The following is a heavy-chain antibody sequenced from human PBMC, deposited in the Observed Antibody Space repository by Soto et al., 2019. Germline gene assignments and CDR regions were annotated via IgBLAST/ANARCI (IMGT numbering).Heavy chain of an antibody. V-gene: IGHV4-34*01. CDR2: INHSGST. J-gene: IGHJ4*02. CDR3: ARVVGSSGDYFDY. Sequence: QVQLQQWGGGLSKPSETLSLTCAVYGGSFSGDYWSWIRQPPGKGLEWIGEINHSGSTNYNPSLTSRPTISVDTSKNQFPLKLSPVTAADTAVYYCARVVGSSGDYFDYWGQGTLVTVSS. CDR1: GGSFSGDY. D-gene: IGHD3-10*01.